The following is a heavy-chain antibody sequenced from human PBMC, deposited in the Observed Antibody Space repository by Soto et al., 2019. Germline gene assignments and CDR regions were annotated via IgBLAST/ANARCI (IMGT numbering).Heavy chain of an antibody. D-gene: IGHD1-26*01. J-gene: IGHJ6*03. CDR1: GFTFSSYS. CDR3: ARGVGEWDYMDV. V-gene: IGHV3-21*01. CDR2: ISSSSSYI. Sequence: GGSLRLSCAASGFTFSSYSMNWVRQAPGKGLEWVSSISSSSSYIYYADSVKGRFTISRDNAKNSLYLQMNSLRAEDTAVYYCARGVGEWDYMDVWGKGTTVTVSS.